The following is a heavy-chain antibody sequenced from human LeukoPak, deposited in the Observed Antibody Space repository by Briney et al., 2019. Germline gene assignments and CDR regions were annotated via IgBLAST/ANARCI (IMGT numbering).Heavy chain of an antibody. CDR2: IYSGGST. Sequence: GGSLRLSCAASGFTVSSNYMSWVRQAPGKGLEWVSVIYSGGSTYYADSVKGRFTISRDNSKNTLYLQMNSLRAEDTAVYYCARSHYYGDAFDIWVQGTMVTVSS. J-gene: IGHJ3*02. V-gene: IGHV3-66*01. CDR3: ARSHYYGDAFDI. CDR1: GFTVSSNY. D-gene: IGHD3-10*01.